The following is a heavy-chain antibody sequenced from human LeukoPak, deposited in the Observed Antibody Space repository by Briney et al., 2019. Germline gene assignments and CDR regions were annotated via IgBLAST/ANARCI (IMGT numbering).Heavy chain of an antibody. D-gene: IGHD4-23*01. CDR2: IYYSGST. Sequence: SQTLSLTCTVSGGSISSGGYYWGWIRQPPGKGLEWIGSIYYSGSTYYNPSLKSRVTMSVDTSKNQFSLKLSSVTAADTAVYYCARVGSGGYGGIPRPQYYYYYMDVWGKGTTVTVSS. CDR1: GGSISSGGYY. CDR3: ARVGSGGYGGIPRPQYYYYYMDV. J-gene: IGHJ6*03. V-gene: IGHV4-39*07.